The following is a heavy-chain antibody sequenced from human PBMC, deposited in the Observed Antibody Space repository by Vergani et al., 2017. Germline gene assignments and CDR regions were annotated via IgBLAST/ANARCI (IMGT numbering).Heavy chain of an antibody. V-gene: IGHV3-30*18. CDR1: GFTFSSYG. D-gene: IGHD6-19*01. J-gene: IGHJ3*02. CDR2: ISYDGSNK. CDR3: AKSIAVAGRDAVDI. Sequence: QVQLVKSGGGVVQPGRSLRLSCAASGFTFSSYGMHWVRQAPGKGLEWVAVISYDGSNKYFADSVKGRFTISRDNCKNTLYLQMNSLRAEDTAVYYCAKSIAVAGRDAVDIWGGGTMVTVSS.